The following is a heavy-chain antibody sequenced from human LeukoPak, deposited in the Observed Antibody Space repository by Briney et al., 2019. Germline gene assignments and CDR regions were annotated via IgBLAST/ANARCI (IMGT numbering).Heavy chain of an antibody. V-gene: IGHV3-49*04. CDR1: GFTFGDYA. CDR3: TSEAQYYYDRSGYSSSDY. J-gene: IGHJ4*02. D-gene: IGHD3-22*01. Sequence: PGGSLRLSCTASGFTFGDYAMSWVRQAPGKGLEWVGFIRSKTYGRTAEYAASVKGRFTISRDDSKSIAYLQMNSLKTEDTAVYYCTSEAQYYYDRSGYSSSDYWGQGALVTASS. CDR2: IRSKTYGRTA.